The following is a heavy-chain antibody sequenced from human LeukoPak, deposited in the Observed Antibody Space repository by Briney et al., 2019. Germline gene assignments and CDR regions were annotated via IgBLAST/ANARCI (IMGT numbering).Heavy chain of an antibody. Sequence: GGSLRLSCTASGFTFSSYAMTWVRQAPGKGLECVSVISGVGTTTYYADSVKGRFTISRDNSKNTLFLQMNSLRVEDTATYYCTKKRTTSVTDWFDPWGQGTLVTVSS. CDR3: TKKRTTSVTDWFDP. CDR2: ISGVGTTT. V-gene: IGHV3-23*01. J-gene: IGHJ5*02. CDR1: GFTFSSYA. D-gene: IGHD4-17*01.